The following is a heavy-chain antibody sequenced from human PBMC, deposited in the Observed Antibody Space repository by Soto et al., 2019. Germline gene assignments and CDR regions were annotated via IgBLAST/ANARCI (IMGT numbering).Heavy chain of an antibody. CDR3: MKEKPLKNSSYDALDI. D-gene: IGHD1-26*01. J-gene: IGHJ3*02. CDR1: GGTVFIYV. V-gene: IGHV3-48*03. Sequence: AADGGTVFIYVMDVVCENTGKGLEWVAYISISGGTIYYGDSVEGRFTISRDNADNSLYLQMNSLRAEDTAVYYCMKEKPLKNSSYDALDILGRGT. CDR2: ISISGGTI.